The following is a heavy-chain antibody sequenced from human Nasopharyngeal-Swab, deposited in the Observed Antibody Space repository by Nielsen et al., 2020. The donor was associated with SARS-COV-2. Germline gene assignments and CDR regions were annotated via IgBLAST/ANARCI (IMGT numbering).Heavy chain of an antibody. Sequence: GGSLRLSCAASGFTFSSYAMHWVRQAPGKGLEWVAVISYDGSNKYYADSVKGRFTISRDNSKNTLYLQMNSLRAEDTAVYYCAKAPYLRGLDVWGRGTTVTVSS. CDR3: AKAPYLRGLDV. CDR2: ISYDGSNK. J-gene: IGHJ6*02. V-gene: IGHV3-30*04. D-gene: IGHD2-21*01. CDR1: GFTFSSYA.